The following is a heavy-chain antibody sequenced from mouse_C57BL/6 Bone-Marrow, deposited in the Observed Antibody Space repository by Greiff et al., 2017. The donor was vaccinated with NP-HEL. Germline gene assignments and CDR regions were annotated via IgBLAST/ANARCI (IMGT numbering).Heavy chain of an antibody. V-gene: IGHV1-69*01. Sequence: VQLQQPGAELVMPGASVKLSCKASGYTFTSYWMHWVKQRPGQGLEWIGEIDPSDSYTNYNQKFKGKSTLTVDKSSSTAYMQLSSLTSEDSAVYYCAREGSTIVSAGFAYWGQGTPVTVSA. CDR3: AREGSTIVSAGFAY. CDR2: IDPSDSYT. D-gene: IGHD2-1*01. CDR1: GYTFTSYW. J-gene: IGHJ3*01.